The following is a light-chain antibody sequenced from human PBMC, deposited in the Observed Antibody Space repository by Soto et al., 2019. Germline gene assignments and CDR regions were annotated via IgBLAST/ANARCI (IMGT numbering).Light chain of an antibody. V-gene: IGKV3-15*01. CDR2: GAS. Sequence: EIVLTQSPGTLSVSPGERATLSCRASQSGSSKLSWYQQKPGHAPRLLFYGASTGATGIPARFSGSGSETELNLSISSLQSEDFAVYYFQHYNNWAWTFGQGTKAEIK. CDR3: QHYNNWAWT. J-gene: IGKJ1*01. CDR1: QSGSSK.